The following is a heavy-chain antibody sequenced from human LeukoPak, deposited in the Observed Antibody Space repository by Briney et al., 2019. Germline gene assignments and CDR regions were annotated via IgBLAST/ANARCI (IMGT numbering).Heavy chain of an antibody. V-gene: IGHV3-74*01. J-gene: IGHJ6*02. CDR3: ARDTSRTMDV. Sequence: GGSLRLSCAAYGFTFSSHWMRWVRQAPGKGLVWVSIINTDGSTTRYADSVEGRFTISRDNARNTLYLEMNSPRVEDTAVYFCARDTSRTMDVWGQGTTVTV. CDR1: GFTFSSHW. CDR2: INTDGSTT.